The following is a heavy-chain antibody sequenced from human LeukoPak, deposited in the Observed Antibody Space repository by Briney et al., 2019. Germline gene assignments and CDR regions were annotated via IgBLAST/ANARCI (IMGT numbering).Heavy chain of an antibody. D-gene: IGHD6-19*01. J-gene: IGHJ6*02. V-gene: IGHV1-18*01. CDR2: ISAYNGNT. CDR1: GYTFTSYG. CDR3: ARDLYPVLAGWTYYYYGMDV. Sequence: ASVKVSCKASGYTFTSYGISWVRQAPGQGLEWMGWISAYNGNTNYAQKLQGRVTMTTDTSTSTAYMELRSLRSDDTAVYYCARDLYPVLAGWTYYYYGMDVWGQGTTVTVSS.